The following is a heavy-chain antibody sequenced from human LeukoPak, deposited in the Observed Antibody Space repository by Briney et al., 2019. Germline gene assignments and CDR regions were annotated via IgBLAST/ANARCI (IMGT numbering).Heavy chain of an antibody. V-gene: IGHV3-74*01. Sequence: GGSLRLSCAASGFTFSSYWMYWVRQPPGRGLVWVSRIDTDGTSTSYADSVKGRFTISRDNAKNTLYLRMNSLRAEDTAVYYCVFGSWGAYWGQGTLVTVSS. J-gene: IGHJ4*02. CDR1: GFTFSSYW. D-gene: IGHD1-26*01. CDR3: VFGSWGAY. CDR2: IDTDGTST.